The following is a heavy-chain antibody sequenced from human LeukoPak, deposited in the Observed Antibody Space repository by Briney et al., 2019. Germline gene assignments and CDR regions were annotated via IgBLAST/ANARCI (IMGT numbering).Heavy chain of an antibody. Sequence: SRTLSLTCIVSGASVSSGDYYWTWIRQHPGEGLEWIGYISHSGSTSYNPSLESRVSISADTSKNQFSLRLSAVTAADTAVYYCARERPYYGSGNFVGMDVWGQGTTVSVS. CDR1: GASVSSGDYY. CDR2: ISHSGST. CDR3: ARERPYYGSGNFVGMDV. D-gene: IGHD3-10*01. V-gene: IGHV4-31*03. J-gene: IGHJ6*02.